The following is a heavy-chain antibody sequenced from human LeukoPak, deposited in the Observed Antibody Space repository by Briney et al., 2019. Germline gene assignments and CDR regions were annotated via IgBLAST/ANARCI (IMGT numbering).Heavy chain of an antibody. CDR2: INHSGST. D-gene: IGHD3-22*01. J-gene: IGHJ3*02. CDR1: GGSFSGYY. Sequence: SETLSLTCAVYGGSFSGYYWSWIRQPPGKGLEWIGEINHSGSTNYNPSLKSRVTISVDTSKNQFSLKLSSVTAADTAVYYCARHYYDSSGYSQVDAFDIWGQGTMVTVSS. V-gene: IGHV4-34*01. CDR3: ARHYYDSSGYSQVDAFDI.